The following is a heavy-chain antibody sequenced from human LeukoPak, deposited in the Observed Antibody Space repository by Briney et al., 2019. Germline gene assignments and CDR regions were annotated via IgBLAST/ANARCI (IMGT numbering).Heavy chain of an antibody. CDR3: AKDRGTSWAAAHDY. D-gene: IGHD6-13*01. Sequence: GGSLRLSCAASGFTFSSYAMSWVRQAPGKGLEWVSAISGSGGSTYYAGSVKGRFTISRDNSKDTLYLQMNSLRAEDTAVYYCAKDRGTSWAAAHDYWGQGTLVTVSS. J-gene: IGHJ4*02. CDR2: ISGSGGST. CDR1: GFTFSSYA. V-gene: IGHV3-23*01.